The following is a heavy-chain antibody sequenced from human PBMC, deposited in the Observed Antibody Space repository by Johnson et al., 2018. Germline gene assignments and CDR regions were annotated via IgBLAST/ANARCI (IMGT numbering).Heavy chain of an antibody. D-gene: IGHD6-19*01. V-gene: IGHV3-20*01. CDR1: GFKFDDYG. J-gene: IGHJ5*01. Sequence: VQLVQSGGSVVRPGGSLRLSCTASGFKFDDYGMTWVRQVPGKGLEWVSGINWHGGSTAYADSVQGRFTISRDKANRSLILQMNSLRAEDTALYDCARGWQQWQVPSWFDSWGQGTRVTVSS. CDR3: ARGWQQWQVPSWFDS. CDR2: INWHGGST.